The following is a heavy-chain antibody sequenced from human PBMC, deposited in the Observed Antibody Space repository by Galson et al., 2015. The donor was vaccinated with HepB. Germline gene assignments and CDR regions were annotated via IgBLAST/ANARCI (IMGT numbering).Heavy chain of an antibody. CDR3: ARDTSGSIDY. D-gene: IGHD1-26*01. J-gene: IGHJ4*02. CDR1: GFTFSSYG. CDR2: ISYSSSYI. V-gene: IGHV3-21*01. Sequence: SLRLSCAASGFTFSSYGMNWVRQAPGRGLEWVSSISYSSSYIYYADSVKGRFTISRDNAKNSLYLQMNSLRAEDTAVYYCARDTSGSIDYWGQGTLVTVSS.